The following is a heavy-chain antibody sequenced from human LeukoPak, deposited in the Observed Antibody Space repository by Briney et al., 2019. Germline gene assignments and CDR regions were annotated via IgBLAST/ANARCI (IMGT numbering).Heavy chain of an antibody. Sequence: GESLKISCKGSGYSFDSYWIAWVRQTPGKGLEWMGIIYPRDSDTKYNPSFQGQVPISADKSISTAYLQWSSLQASDTAIYYCARSHSSTLTWFDPWGQGTLVTVSS. CDR1: GYSFDSYW. CDR2: IYPRDSDT. J-gene: IGHJ5*02. CDR3: ARSHSSTLTWFDP. V-gene: IGHV5-51*01.